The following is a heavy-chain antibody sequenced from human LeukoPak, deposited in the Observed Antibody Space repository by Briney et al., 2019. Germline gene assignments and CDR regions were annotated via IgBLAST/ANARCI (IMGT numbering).Heavy chain of an antibody. J-gene: IGHJ5*02. D-gene: IGHD4-11*01. CDR1: GYTFTSYG. Sequence: ASVKVSCKASGYTFTSYGISWVRQAPGQGLEWMGWISAYNGNTNYAQKLQGRVTMTTDTSTSTACMELRSLRSDDTAVYYCARVSATVESFDPWGQGTLVTVSS. CDR2: ISAYNGNT. CDR3: ARVSATVESFDP. V-gene: IGHV1-18*01.